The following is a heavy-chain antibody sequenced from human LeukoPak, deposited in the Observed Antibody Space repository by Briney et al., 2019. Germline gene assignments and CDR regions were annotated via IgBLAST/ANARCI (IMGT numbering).Heavy chain of an antibody. V-gene: IGHV3-74*01. CDR1: GFTFSSYV. CDR2: ISHDGII. J-gene: IGHJ4*02. CDR3: AREGVGY. Sequence: PGGSLRLSCETAGFTFSSYVMHWVRRTPGKGLVWVSRISHDGIISYADSVKGRFTISGDNAKNSLYLQMNSLRAEDTAVYYCAREGVGYWGQGTLVTVSS. D-gene: IGHD2-2*01.